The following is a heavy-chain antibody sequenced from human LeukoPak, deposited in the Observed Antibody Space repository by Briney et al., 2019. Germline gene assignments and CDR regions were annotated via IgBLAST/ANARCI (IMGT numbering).Heavy chain of an antibody. V-gene: IGHV3-74*01. Sequence: PGGSLRLSCAASGFSFSSYWVHWVRQAPGKGLVWVSRINTDGMSTSYADFVKGRFTISRDNSKNTLYLQMNSLRAEDTAVYYCAKFITVTTRKSKSFDYWGQGTLVTVSS. CDR2: INTDGMST. CDR1: GFSFSSYW. D-gene: IGHD4-17*01. J-gene: IGHJ4*02. CDR3: AKFITVTTRKSKSFDY.